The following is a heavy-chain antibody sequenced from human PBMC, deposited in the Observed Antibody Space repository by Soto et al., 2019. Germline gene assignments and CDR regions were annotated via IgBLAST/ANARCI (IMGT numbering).Heavy chain of an antibody. V-gene: IGHV3-74*01. D-gene: IGHD5-18*01. CDR1: GFTFSRYW. CDR3: ARLPVDTVTSLDY. CDR2: FNSDGSSI. J-gene: IGHJ4*02. Sequence: EVQLVESGGDLVQPGGFLRLSYATSGFTFSRYWMHWVRQVPGKGLVWVSRFNSDGSSISYSDSVKGRFTISRDNAKNTLYLQMNSLRVEDSAVYYCARLPVDTVTSLDYWGQGTLVTVSS.